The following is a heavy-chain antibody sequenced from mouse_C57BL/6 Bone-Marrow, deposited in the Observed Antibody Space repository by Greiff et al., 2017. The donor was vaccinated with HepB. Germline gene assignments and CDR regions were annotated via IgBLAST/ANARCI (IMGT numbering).Heavy chain of an antibody. CDR1: GYTFTSYW. J-gene: IGHJ4*01. V-gene: IGHV1-69*01. CDR3: AREGYYGYLDY. D-gene: IGHD2-2*01. CDR2: IDPSDSYT. Sequence: QVQLQQPGAELVMPGASVKLSCKASGYTFTSYWMHWVKQRPGQGLEWIGEIDPSDSYTNYNQKFKGKSTLTVNKSSSTAYMQLSSLTSEDSAVYYCAREGYYGYLDYWGRGTSVTVSS.